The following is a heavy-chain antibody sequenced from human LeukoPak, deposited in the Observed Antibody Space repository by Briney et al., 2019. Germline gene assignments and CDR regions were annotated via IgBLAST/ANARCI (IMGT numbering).Heavy chain of an antibody. CDR2: IYYSGST. D-gene: IGHD3-10*01. V-gene: IGHV4-59*01. CDR3: ARGRSGELLYATS. Sequence: SETLSLTCTVSGGSISSYYWSWIRQPPGKGLEWIGYIYYSGSTNYNPSLKSRVTISVDTSENQFSLKLSSVTAADTAVYYCARGRSGELLYATSWGQGTLVTVSS. J-gene: IGHJ4*02. CDR1: GGSISSYY.